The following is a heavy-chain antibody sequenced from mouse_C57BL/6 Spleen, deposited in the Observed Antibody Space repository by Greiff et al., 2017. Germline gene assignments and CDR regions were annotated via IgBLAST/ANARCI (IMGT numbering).Heavy chain of an antibody. V-gene: IGHV1-69*01. Sequence: VQLQQPGAELVMPGASVKLSCKASGYTFTSYWMHWVKQRPGQGLEWIGEIDPSDSYTNYNQKFKGKSTLTVDKSSSTAYMQLSSLTSEDSAVYYCARSSYDYDTGYWGQGTTLTVSS. CDR1: GYTFTSYW. D-gene: IGHD2-4*01. J-gene: IGHJ2*01. CDR2: IDPSDSYT. CDR3: ARSSYDYDTGY.